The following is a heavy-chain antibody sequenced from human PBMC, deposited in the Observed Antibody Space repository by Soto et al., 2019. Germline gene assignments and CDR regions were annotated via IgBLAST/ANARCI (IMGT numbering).Heavy chain of an antibody. CDR2: IYYSGST. CDR3: ARHVDYRAPLDY. J-gene: IGHJ4*02. D-gene: IGHD4-4*01. CDR1: GGSISSYY. V-gene: IGHV4-59*08. Sequence: PSETLSLTCTVSGGSISSYYWSWIRQPPGKGLEWIGYIYYSGSTNYNPSLKSRVTISVDTSKNQFSLKLSSVTAADTAVYYCARHVDYRAPLDYWGQGTLVTVSS.